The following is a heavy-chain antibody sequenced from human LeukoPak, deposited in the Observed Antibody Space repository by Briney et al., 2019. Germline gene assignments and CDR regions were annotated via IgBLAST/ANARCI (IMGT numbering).Heavy chain of an antibody. CDR2: TYYRSKWYN. Sequence: SQTLSLTCAISGDSVSSNSAAWNWIRQSPSGGLEWLGRTYYRSKWYNDYAVSVKSRITINPDTSKNQFSLQLNSVTPEDTAVYYCARVSTVATVYYYGMGVWGQGTTVTVSS. D-gene: IGHD5/OR15-5a*01. V-gene: IGHV6-1*01. CDR3: ARVSTVATVYYYGMGV. J-gene: IGHJ6*02. CDR1: GDSVSSNSAA.